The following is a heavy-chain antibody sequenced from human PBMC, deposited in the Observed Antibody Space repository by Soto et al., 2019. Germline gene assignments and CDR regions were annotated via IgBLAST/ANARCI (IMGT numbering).Heavy chain of an antibody. V-gene: IGHV1-2*04. J-gene: IGHJ6*02. CDR1: GFALTGNY. CDR2: INPNSGGT. CDR3: ARVRGERDYYYYGMDF. Sequence: GTSVKATSKASGFALTGNYLHSVRQAPGQGLEWMGWINPNSGGTNYAQKFQGWVTMTRDTSISTAYMELNRLRSDDTAVYYCARVRGERDYYYYGMDFWGQGTTVTVSS.